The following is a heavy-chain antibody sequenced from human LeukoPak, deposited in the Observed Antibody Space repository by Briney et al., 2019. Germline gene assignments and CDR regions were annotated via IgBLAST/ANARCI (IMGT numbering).Heavy chain of an antibody. V-gene: IGHV3-30*02. CDR1: GFTFSNYW. J-gene: IGHJ4*02. CDR3: ASKAPEFHFDY. D-gene: IGHD3-10*01. CDR2: IEFDGSSH. Sequence: GGSLRLSCAASGFTFSNYWMSWVRQAPGKGLEWVAFIEFDGSSHYNADSVKGRFTISRDNSKNTLFLQMNSLRSDDTAVYYCASKAPEFHFDYWGQGTLVTVSS.